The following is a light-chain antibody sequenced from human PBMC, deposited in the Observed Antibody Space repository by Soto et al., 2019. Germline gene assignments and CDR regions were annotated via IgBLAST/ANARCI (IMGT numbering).Light chain of an antibody. CDR2: RAS. J-gene: IGKJ1*01. V-gene: IGKV3-20*01. Sequence: EIVLTQSPVTLSFSPGERATLSCRASQSVSSNYLAWYQQKPGQAPKVLIYRASIRATGIPDRFTGSGSGTEFTLTISSLQPDDFATYYCQQYTSWTFGQGTKVDI. CDR1: QSVSSNY. CDR3: QQYTSWT.